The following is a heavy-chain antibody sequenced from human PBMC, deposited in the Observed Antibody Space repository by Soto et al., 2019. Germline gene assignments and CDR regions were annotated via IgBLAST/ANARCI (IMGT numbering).Heavy chain of an antibody. J-gene: IGHJ4*02. CDR1: GYTFTSYY. D-gene: IGHD4-17*01. V-gene: IGHV1-46*01. CDR2: INPSGGST. Sequence: GASVKVSCKASGYTFTSYYMHWVRQAPGQGLEWMGIINPSGGSTSYAQKFQGRVTMTRDTSTSTVYMELSSLRSEDTAVYYCARGLATVTRAYYFAYWGQGTLVTVSS. CDR3: ARGLATVTRAYYFAY.